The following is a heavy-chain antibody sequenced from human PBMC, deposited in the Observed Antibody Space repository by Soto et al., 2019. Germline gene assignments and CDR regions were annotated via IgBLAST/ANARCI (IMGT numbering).Heavy chain of an antibody. J-gene: IGHJ4*02. CDR1: GGSFSGYY. CDR2: INHSGST. Sequence: PSETLSLTCAVYGGSFSGYYWSWIRQPPGKGLEWIGEINHSGSTNYNPSLKRRVTISVDTSKNQFSLKLSSVTAADTAVYYCARAPMGSGWYVYWGQGTLVTVSS. V-gene: IGHV4-34*01. CDR3: ARAPMGSGWYVY. D-gene: IGHD6-19*01.